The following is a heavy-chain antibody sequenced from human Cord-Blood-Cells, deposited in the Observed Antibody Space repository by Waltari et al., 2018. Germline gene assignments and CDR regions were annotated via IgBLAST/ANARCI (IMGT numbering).Heavy chain of an antibody. Sequence: EVQLVESGGGLVQTGGSLRLSCGASGFTFSSYWMSWFPQAPGKGLEWVANIKQDGSEKYYVDSVKGRFTISRDNAKNSLYLQMNSLRAEDTAVYYCARVFQLGSHFDYWGQGTLVTVSS. CDR1: GFTFSSYW. CDR3: ARVFQLGSHFDY. D-gene: IGHD7-27*01. V-gene: IGHV3-7*01. J-gene: IGHJ4*01. CDR2: IKQDGSEK.